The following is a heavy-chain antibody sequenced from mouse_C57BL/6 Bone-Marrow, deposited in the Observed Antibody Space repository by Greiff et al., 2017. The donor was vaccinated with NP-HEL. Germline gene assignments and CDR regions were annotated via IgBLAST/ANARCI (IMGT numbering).Heavy chain of an antibody. Sequence: VKLQESGPELVKPGASVKISCKASGYAFSSSWMNWVKQRPGKGLEWIGRIYPGDGDTNYNGKFKGKATLTADKSSSTAYMQLSSLTSEDSAVYFCARIEDYYGSGAYWGQGTLVTVSA. CDR3: ARIEDYYGSGAY. D-gene: IGHD1-1*01. CDR2: IYPGDGDT. CDR1: GYAFSSSW. J-gene: IGHJ3*01. V-gene: IGHV1-82*01.